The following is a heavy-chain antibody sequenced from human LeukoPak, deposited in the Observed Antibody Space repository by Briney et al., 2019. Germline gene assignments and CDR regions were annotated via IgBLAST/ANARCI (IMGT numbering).Heavy chain of an antibody. Sequence: GGSLRLSCAASGFTVSTNYMNWVRQAPGKGLQWVSVIFSDGITYYADSVKGRFTISRDNSKNSLYLQMNSLRADDTAVYYCVRSKGYDILRLYYYAMDVWGQGTTVTVSS. J-gene: IGHJ6*02. CDR2: IFSDGIT. CDR3: VRSKGYDILRLYYYAMDV. D-gene: IGHD3-9*01. CDR1: GFTVSTNY. V-gene: IGHV3-66*01.